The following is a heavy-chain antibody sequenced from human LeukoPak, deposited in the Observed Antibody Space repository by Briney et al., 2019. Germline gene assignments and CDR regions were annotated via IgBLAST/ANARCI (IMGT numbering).Heavy chain of an antibody. V-gene: IGHV3-48*03. D-gene: IGHD4-17*01. CDR1: RFTFSSYE. J-gene: IGHJ5*02. Sequence: GGSLRLSCAASRFTFSSYEMNWVRQAPGNGLEWVSYISSSGSTIYYADSVKGRFTISRDNAKNSLYLQMNSLRAEDTAVYYCARDGGDYDWFDHWGQGTLVTVSS. CDR2: ISSSGSTI. CDR3: ARDGGDYDWFDH.